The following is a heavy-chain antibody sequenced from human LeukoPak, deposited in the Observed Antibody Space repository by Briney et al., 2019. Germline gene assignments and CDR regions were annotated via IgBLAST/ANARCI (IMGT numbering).Heavy chain of an antibody. D-gene: IGHD4-17*01. Sequence: ASVKVSCKASGGTFSSYAISWVRQAPGRGLEWMGGIIPIFGTANYAQKFQGRVTITTDESTSTAYMELSSLRSEDTAVYYCARGDYVSFYYYYYMDVWGKGTTVTVSS. J-gene: IGHJ6*03. V-gene: IGHV1-69*05. CDR1: GGTFSSYA. CDR2: IIPIFGTA. CDR3: ARGDYVSFYYYYYMDV.